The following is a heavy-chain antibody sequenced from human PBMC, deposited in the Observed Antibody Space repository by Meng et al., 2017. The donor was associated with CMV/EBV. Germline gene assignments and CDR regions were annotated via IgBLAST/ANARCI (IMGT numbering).Heavy chain of an antibody. J-gene: IGHJ4*02. CDR1: GCTFSSYA. CDR3: ALSYYYDSSGYYYY. CDR2: IIPIFGTA. Sequence: ASGCTFSSYAIRWVRQAPGQGLEWMGGIIPIFGTANYAQKFQGRVTITADESTSTAYMELSSLRSEDTAVYYCALSYYYDSSGYYYYWGQGTLVTVSS. V-gene: IGHV1-69*01. D-gene: IGHD3-22*01.